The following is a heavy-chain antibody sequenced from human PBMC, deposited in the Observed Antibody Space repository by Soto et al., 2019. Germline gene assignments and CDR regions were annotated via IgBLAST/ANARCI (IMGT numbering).Heavy chain of an antibody. Sequence: PWGSLRLSCAASGFTFSSDGMHWFRQAPGKGLEWVAVISYDGSNKYYADSVKGRFTISRDNSKNTLYLQMNSLRAEDTAVYYGANVDTAMVTVEGSGYHYSGLDVWGKGSNVTVSS. CDR2: ISYDGSNK. CDR3: ANVDTAMVTVEGSGYHYSGLDV. J-gene: IGHJ6*04. CDR1: GFTFSSDG. V-gene: IGHV3-30*18. D-gene: IGHD5-18*01.